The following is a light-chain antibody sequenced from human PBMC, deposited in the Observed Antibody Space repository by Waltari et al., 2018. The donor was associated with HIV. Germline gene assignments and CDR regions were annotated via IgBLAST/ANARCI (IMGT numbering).Light chain of an antibody. CDR3: MQGTHWPPWT. Sequence: VVMTQYPPPLAVPLGQPSSMSFRSSRNLVSSDGDPFLSWFQQSPGQSPRRLIYMVSDRDSGVPDRFSGSGSGTDFTLRISRVEAEDVGIYYCMQGTHWPPWTFGQGTKVEIK. V-gene: IGKV2-30*01. J-gene: IGKJ1*01. CDR2: MVS. CDR1: RNLVSSDGDPF.